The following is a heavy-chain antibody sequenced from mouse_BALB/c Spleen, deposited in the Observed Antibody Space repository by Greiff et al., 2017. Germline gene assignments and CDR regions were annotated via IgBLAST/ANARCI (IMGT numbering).Heavy chain of an antibody. CDR2: IDPFNGGT. CDR1: GYSFTSYY. D-gene: IGHD1-1*01. CDR3: ARDYYGSSYVDY. V-gene: IGHV1S135*01. Sequence: EVQLQQSGPELMKPGASVKISCKASGYSFTSYYMPWVKQSHGKSLEWIGYIDPFNGGTSYNQKFKGKATLTVDKSSSTAYMHLSSLTSEDSAVYYCARDYYGSSYVDYWGQGTTLTVSS. J-gene: IGHJ2*01.